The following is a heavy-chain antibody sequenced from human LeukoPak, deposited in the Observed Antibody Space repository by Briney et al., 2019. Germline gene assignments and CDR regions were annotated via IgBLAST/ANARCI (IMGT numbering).Heavy chain of an antibody. Sequence: ASVKVSCKASGYTFTGYYIHWVRQAPGQGLEWMGWINPSSGGAKYAQNFQGRVIMTTDTSVSTAYMELSSLRSDDTAVYYCARSSPPTYYHFYYYMDVWGKGSTVIVSS. D-gene: IGHD6-13*01. CDR2: INPSSGGA. CDR1: GYTFTGYY. J-gene: IGHJ6*03. CDR3: ARSSPPTYYHFYYYMDV. V-gene: IGHV1-2*02.